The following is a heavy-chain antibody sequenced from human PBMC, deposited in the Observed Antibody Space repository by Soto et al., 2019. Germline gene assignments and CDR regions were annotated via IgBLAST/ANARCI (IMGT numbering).Heavy chain of an antibody. CDR2: ISSSSSTI. CDR3: AAENYDYIWGSYRRTDP. Sequence: EVQLVESGGGLVQPGGSLRLSCAASGFTFSSYSMNWVRQAPGKGLEWVSYISSSSSTIYYADSVKGRFTISRDNAKNSLYLQMNSLRAEDTAVYYCAAENYDYIWGSYRRTDPWGQGTLVTVSS. V-gene: IGHV3-48*01. J-gene: IGHJ5*02. CDR1: GFTFSSYS. D-gene: IGHD3-16*02.